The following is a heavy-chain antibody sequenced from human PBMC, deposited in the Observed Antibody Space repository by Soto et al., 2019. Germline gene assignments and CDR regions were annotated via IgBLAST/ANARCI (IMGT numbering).Heavy chain of an antibody. D-gene: IGHD2-15*01. CDR3: AKGGVVAATYYYYYYMDV. CDR1: GFTFSSYA. J-gene: IGHJ6*03. V-gene: IGHV3-23*01. Sequence: GGSLRLSCAASGFTFSSYAMSWVRQAPGKGLEWVSAISGSGGSTYYADSVKGRFTISRDNSKNTLYLQMNSLRAEDTAVYYCAKGGVVAATYYYYYYMDVWGKGTTVTVSS. CDR2: ISGSGGST.